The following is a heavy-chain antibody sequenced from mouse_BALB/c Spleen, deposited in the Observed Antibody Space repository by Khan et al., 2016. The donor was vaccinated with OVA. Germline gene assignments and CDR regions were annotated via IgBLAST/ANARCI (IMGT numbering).Heavy chain of an antibody. CDR3: ADHLTGSCAY. Sequence: EVELVESGGDLVKSGGSLKLSCAASGFTFSSYSMSWVRQTPDKRLEWVASISSGGDYTYYPDSVKGRFTISRDNAKNTLYLQMSDLKSEDTAMYYCADHLTGSCAYWGQGTLVTVSA. V-gene: IGHV5-6*01. D-gene: IGHD4-1*01. J-gene: IGHJ3*01. CDR2: ISSGGDYT. CDR1: GFTFSSYS.